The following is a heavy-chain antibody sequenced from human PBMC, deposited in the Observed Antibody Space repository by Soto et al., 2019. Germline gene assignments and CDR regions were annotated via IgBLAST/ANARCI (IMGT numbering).Heavy chain of an antibody. J-gene: IGHJ4*02. D-gene: IGHD5-12*01. CDR3: AKDRGYVDYYFEY. Sequence: GGSLRLSCAASGFTVSTNYMSWVRQAPGKGLEWVSVIYSGGTTYYADFVKGRFTISRDSSKNTLHLQMNSLRTEDTAVYYCAKDRGYVDYYFEYWGQGTLVTVSS. CDR1: GFTVSTNY. CDR2: IYSGGTT. V-gene: IGHV3-66*01.